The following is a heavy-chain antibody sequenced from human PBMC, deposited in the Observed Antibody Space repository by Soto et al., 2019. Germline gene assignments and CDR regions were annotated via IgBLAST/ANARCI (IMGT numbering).Heavy chain of an antibody. CDR2: ISGSGGST. CDR3: ANEQWGGFFDF. D-gene: IGHD3-16*01. Sequence: EVQLLESGGGLVKPGGSLRLSCAASGFIFSSYAMSWVRQAPGKGLEWVSGISGSGGSTDYADSVKGRFTISRDSSKNALYLQMNSLRAEDTAVYYCANEQWGGFFDFWGQGTLVSVSS. V-gene: IGHV3-23*01. J-gene: IGHJ5*01. CDR1: GFIFSSYA.